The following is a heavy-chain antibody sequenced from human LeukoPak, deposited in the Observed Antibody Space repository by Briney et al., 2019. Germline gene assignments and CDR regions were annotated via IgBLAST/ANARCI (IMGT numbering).Heavy chain of an antibody. Sequence: SETLSLTCTVSNYSISTDYYWGWIRQPPGKGLEWIGTMYHSGSTYYNPSLKSRVTISVDKSKNQFSLKLSSVTAADTAVYYCAREDRYCSGGSCYPWGQGTLVTVSS. CDR2: MYHSGST. J-gene: IGHJ5*02. CDR1: NYSISTDYY. D-gene: IGHD2-15*01. CDR3: AREDRYCSGGSCYP. V-gene: IGHV4-38-2*02.